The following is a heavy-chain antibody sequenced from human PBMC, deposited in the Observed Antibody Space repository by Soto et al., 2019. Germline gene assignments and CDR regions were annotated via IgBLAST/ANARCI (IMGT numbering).Heavy chain of an antibody. CDR2: ISYSGFT. D-gene: IGHD6-19*01. CDR1: GGSIRNDNFY. J-gene: IGHJ3*01. CDR3: ARDSEVTVTGLGAFGV. V-gene: IGHV4-31*03. Sequence: QVQLQESGQRLVKPSQTLSLTCTVSGGSIRNDNFYWSYLRQRPGKGLEWIGYISYSGFTFYHPSLKNRVVLSDDPSNSQFSLILNSVTAADTAVYYCARDSEVTVTGLGAFGVLGRGTLVTVSS.